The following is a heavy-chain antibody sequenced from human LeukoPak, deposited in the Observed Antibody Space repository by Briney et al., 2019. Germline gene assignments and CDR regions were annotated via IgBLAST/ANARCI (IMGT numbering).Heavy chain of an antibody. CDR3: AKDRRGYSYGPEGMDV. J-gene: IGHJ6*02. D-gene: IGHD5-18*01. CDR2: IWYDGSNK. V-gene: IGHV3-33*06. Sequence: GRSLRLSCAASGFTFSSYGMHWVRQAPGKGLEWVAVIWYDGSNKYYADSVKGRFTISRDNSKNTLYLQMNSLRAEDTAVYYCAKDRRGYSYGPEGMDVWGQGTTVTVSS. CDR1: GFTFSSYG.